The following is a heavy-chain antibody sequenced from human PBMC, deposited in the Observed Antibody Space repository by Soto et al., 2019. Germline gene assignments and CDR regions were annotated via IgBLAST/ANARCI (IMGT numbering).Heavy chain of an antibody. Sequence: QVQLVQSGGEVKKPGASVKVSCKASGYTFSNFGISWVRQAPGQGLEWMGWISTDNGSTKYAQKRQSRVTMPTDTTTSTAYMELRSLRSDDTAVYYCTRDAKYYDIMTGYFVNDYWGQGTLVTVSS. CDR1: GYTFSNFG. J-gene: IGHJ4*02. D-gene: IGHD3-9*01. V-gene: IGHV1-18*01. CDR3: TRDAKYYDIMTGYFVNDY. CDR2: ISTDNGST.